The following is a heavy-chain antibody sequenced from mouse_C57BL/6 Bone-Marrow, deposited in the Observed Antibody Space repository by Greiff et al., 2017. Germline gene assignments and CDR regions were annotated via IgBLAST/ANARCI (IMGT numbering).Heavy chain of an antibody. V-gene: IGHV1-81*01. Sequence: VQLQQSGAELARPGASVKLSCKASGYTFTSYGISWVKQRTGQGLEWIGEIYPRSGNTYYNEKFKGKATLTADKYSSTAYLELRSLTSEDSAVYFCAREGYSNSFAYWGQGTLVTVSA. CDR2: IYPRSGNT. CDR1: GYTFTSYG. J-gene: IGHJ3*01. D-gene: IGHD2-5*01. CDR3: AREGYSNSFAY.